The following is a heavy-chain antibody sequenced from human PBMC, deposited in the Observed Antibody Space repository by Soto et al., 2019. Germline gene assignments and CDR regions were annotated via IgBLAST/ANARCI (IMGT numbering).Heavy chain of an antibody. D-gene: IGHD6-13*01. J-gene: IGHJ5*02. CDR1: GGSISSSSYY. V-gene: IGHV4-39*01. CDR2: IYYSGST. Sequence: PSETLSLTCTVSGGSISSSSYYWGWIRHPPGKGLEWIGSIYYSGSTYYNPPLKSRVTISVDTSKNQFSLKLSSVTAADTAVYYCARLLAAADIWFDPWGQGTLVTVSS. CDR3: ARLLAAADIWFDP.